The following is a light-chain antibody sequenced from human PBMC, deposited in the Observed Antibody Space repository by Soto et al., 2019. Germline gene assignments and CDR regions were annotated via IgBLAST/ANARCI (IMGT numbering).Light chain of an antibody. V-gene: IGKV3-20*01. CDR1: QSVNHN. J-gene: IGKJ5*01. CDR2: DKS. CDR3: QHYGRWPPIT. Sequence: DIVLTQSPDTLSVSPGERVSLSCRASQSVNHNLAWYQQKPGQAPRLLIFDKSSRAPGVPARFSGSGSGTDFTLTISRLEPEDFALYYCQHYGRWPPITFGQGTRLEIK.